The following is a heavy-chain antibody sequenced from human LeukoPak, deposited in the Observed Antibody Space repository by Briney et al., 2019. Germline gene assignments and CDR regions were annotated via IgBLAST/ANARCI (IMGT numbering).Heavy chain of an antibody. CDR1: GYTFSSYD. J-gene: IGHJ1*01. Sequence: ASVKVSCKASGYTFSSYDINWVRQATGQGLEWMGWMNPNSGNTGYAQKFQGRLNMTRNTSIDTAYMELSSQRSDDTAVYYCARRVGSGWPVQHWGQGTLVTVSS. V-gene: IGHV1-8*01. D-gene: IGHD6-19*01. CDR3: ARRVGSGWPVQH. CDR2: MNPNSGNT.